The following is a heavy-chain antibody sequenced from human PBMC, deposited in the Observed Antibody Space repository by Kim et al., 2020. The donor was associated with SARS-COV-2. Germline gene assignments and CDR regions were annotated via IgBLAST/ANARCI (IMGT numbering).Heavy chain of an antibody. J-gene: IGHJ4*02. V-gene: IGHV1-18*01. Sequence: ASVKVSCKSTGYTFISYGIDWLRQAPGQGFDWMGLNSVYSGDTKSVEKFQGRVIMTTDISMSTAYMELRSLRSDHTAMYYCAILAVAADFDYWGRGTLVAVSS. CDR3: AILAVAADFDY. CDR1: GYTFISYG. CDR2: NSVYSGDT. D-gene: IGHD6-19*01.